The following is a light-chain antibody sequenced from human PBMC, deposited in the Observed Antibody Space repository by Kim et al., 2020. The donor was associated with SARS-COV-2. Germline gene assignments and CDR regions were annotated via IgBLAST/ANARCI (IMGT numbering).Light chain of an antibody. CDR1: SFDIGSNP. CDR2: SNN. J-gene: IGLJ2*01. CDR3: AAWDDSLNGVI. V-gene: IGLV1-44*01. Sequence: GQRVTISCSGSSFDIGSNPVNWYQQLPGTAPKLLIYSNNQRPSGVPDRFSGSKSGTSASLAISGLQSEDEADYYCAAWDDSLNGVIFGGGTQLTVL.